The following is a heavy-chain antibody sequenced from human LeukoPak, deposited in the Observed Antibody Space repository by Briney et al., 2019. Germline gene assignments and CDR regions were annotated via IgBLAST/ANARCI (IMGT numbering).Heavy chain of an antibody. D-gene: IGHD1-14*01. CDR2: LYSGGRT. Sequence: PGGSLRLSCAASGLTVDSNDMSWVRQAPGKRLEWVSILYSGGRTYYADSVEGRFTISRDNSRNTLFLQMNSLRAEDTAMYYCTKSGPPDPYWGQGTMVTVSS. CDR3: TKSGPPDPY. J-gene: IGHJ3*01. CDR1: GLTVDSND. V-gene: IGHV3-53*01.